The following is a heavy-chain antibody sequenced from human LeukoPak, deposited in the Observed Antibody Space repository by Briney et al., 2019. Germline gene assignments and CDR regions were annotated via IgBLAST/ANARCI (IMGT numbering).Heavy chain of an antibody. J-gene: IGHJ5*02. D-gene: IGHD5-18*01. CDR2: IWYDGSNK. V-gene: IGHV3-33*08. CDR3: ARDANTAMVYNWFDP. CDR1: GFTFSSYS. Sequence: GGSLRLSCAASGFTFSSYSMNWVRQAPGKGLGWVAVIWYDGSNKYYADSVKGRFTISRDNSKNTLYLQMNSLRAEDTAVYYCARDANTAMVYNWFDPWGQGTLVTVSS.